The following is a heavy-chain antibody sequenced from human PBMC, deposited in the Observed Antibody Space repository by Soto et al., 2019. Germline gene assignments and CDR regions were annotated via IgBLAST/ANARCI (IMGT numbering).Heavy chain of an antibody. Sequence: ASVKVTCQSSPFTFNRYPMPWFRQAPGQSLEWMGWISAGKVDTEYSQNFQDRVTITRDTSASTTYMELTNLTSDDTAVYYCASRPGSERWLVLEYWGQGTRDSVSS. CDR2: ISAGKVDT. CDR3: ASRPGSERWLVLEY. D-gene: IGHD6-19*01. J-gene: IGHJ4*02. CDR1: PFTFNRYP. V-gene: IGHV1-3*01.